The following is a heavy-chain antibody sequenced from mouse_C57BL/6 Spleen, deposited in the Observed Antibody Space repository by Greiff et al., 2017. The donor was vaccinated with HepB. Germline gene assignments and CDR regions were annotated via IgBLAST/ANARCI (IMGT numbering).Heavy chain of an antibody. Sequence: EVQLVESGGGLVQPKGSLKLSCAASGFTFNTYAMHWVRQAPGKGLEWVARIRSKSSNYATYYADSVKDRFTISRDDSQSMLYLQMNNLKTEDTAMYYCVREGITTVVRYFDVWGTGTTVTVSS. J-gene: IGHJ1*03. CDR2: IRSKSSNYAT. CDR3: VREGITTVVRYFDV. CDR1: GFTFNTYA. V-gene: IGHV10-3*01. D-gene: IGHD1-1*01.